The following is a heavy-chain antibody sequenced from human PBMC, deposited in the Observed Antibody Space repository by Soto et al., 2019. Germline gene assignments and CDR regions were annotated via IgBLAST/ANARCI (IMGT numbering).Heavy chain of an antibody. V-gene: IGHV1-69*01. Sequence: QVQLVQSGAEVKKPGSSVKVSCKASGGTFSSYAISWVRQAPGQGLEWMGGIIPIFGTANYAQKFQGRVTITADESTSTAYMELSSLRSEDTAVYYCASGEHDEGRLLWFGVGWFDPWGQGTLVTVSS. CDR1: GGTFSSYA. D-gene: IGHD3-10*01. CDR3: ASGEHDEGRLLWFGVGWFDP. CDR2: IIPIFGTA. J-gene: IGHJ5*02.